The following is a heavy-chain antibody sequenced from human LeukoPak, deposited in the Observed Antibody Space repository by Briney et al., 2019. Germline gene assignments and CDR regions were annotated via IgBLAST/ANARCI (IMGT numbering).Heavy chain of an antibody. CDR1: GFTFSSYS. Sequence: QPGGSLRLSCAASGFTFSSYSMNWVRQAPGKGLEWVSYISISSSTIYYAYSVKGRFTISRDNAKNSLYLQMNSLRAEDTAVYYCARGITYDFWSGPDAFDIWGQGTMVTVSS. J-gene: IGHJ3*02. D-gene: IGHD3-3*01. CDR2: ISISSSTI. V-gene: IGHV3-48*01. CDR3: ARGITYDFWSGPDAFDI.